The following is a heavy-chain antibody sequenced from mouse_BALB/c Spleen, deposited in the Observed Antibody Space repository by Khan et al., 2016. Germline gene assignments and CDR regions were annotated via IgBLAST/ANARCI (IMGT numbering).Heavy chain of an antibody. V-gene: IGHV9-3-1*01. CDR1: GYTFTNYG. CDR3: ARGTTNFDY. D-gene: IGHD1-1*01. Sequence: QIQLVQSGPELKKPGETVKISCKASGYTFTNYGMNWVKQAPGKGLKWMGWINTYTGEPTYADDFKGRFAFSLETSASTAYLQINNHKNEDTATYFCARGTTNFDYWGQGTTLTVSS. CDR2: INTYTGEP. J-gene: IGHJ2*01.